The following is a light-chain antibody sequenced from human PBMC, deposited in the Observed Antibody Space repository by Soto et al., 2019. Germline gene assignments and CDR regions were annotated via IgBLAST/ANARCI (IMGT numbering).Light chain of an antibody. Sequence: DIQMTQSPSSVSASVGDRFTITCRASQDISSWVAWYQQKPGKALKLLISAAFILQSGVPSRFSGYGSGTDFTLSISSLQPEDFATYYCQQADSFPITFGQGTRLEIK. CDR3: QQADSFPIT. CDR2: AAF. V-gene: IGKV1-12*01. J-gene: IGKJ5*01. CDR1: QDISSW.